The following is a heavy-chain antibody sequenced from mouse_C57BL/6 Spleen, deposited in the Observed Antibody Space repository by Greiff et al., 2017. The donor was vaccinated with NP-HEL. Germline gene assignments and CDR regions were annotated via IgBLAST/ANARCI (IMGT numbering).Heavy chain of an antibody. Sequence: EVRLVESGGGLVQPKGSLKLSCAASGFSFNTYAMNWVRQAPGKGLEWVARIRSKSNNYATYYADSVKDRFTISRDDSESMLYLQMNNLKTEDTAMYYCVVSYYGTAMDYWGQGTSVTVSS. V-gene: IGHV10-1*01. J-gene: IGHJ4*01. CDR3: VVSYYGTAMDY. D-gene: IGHD1-1*01. CDR1: GFSFNTYA. CDR2: IRSKSNNYAT.